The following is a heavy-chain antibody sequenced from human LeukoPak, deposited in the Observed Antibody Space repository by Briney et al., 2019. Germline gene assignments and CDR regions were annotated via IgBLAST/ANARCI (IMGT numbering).Heavy chain of an antibody. V-gene: IGHV3-21*01. Sequence: GGSLRLSCAASGFTFSSYSMNWVCQAPGKGLEWVSSISSSSSYIYYADSVKGRFTISRDNAKNSLYLQMNSLRAEDTAVYYCARVQWSSGTPFDYWGQGTLVTVSS. D-gene: IGHD3-22*01. CDR1: GFTFSSYS. J-gene: IGHJ4*02. CDR3: ARVQWSSGTPFDY. CDR2: ISSSSSYI.